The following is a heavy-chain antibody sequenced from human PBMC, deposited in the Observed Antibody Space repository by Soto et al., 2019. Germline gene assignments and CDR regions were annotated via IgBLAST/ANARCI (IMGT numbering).Heavy chain of an antibody. D-gene: IGHD5-18*01. Sequence: PGGSLRLSCAASGFTFSSYAMHWVRQAPGKGLEWVAVISYDGSNKYYADSVKGRFTISRDNSKNTLYLQMNSLRAEDTAVYYCANAVETQSYYYYYGMDVWGQGTTVTVSS. J-gene: IGHJ6*02. CDR2: ISYDGSNK. CDR3: ANAVETQSYYYYYGMDV. V-gene: IGHV3-30-3*01. CDR1: GFTFSSYA.